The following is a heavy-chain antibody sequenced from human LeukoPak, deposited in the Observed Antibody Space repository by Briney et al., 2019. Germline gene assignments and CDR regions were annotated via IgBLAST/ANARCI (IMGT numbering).Heavy chain of an antibody. CDR2: IYCSGSTSCGST. CDR1: GASIFGQY. D-gene: IGHD5-12*01. V-gene: IGHV4-4*08. J-gene: IGHJ5*02. CDR3: ARDLISEYSRSHSHYDP. Sequence: SETLSLTCTVSGASIFGQYWSWIRRPPGKGLEWIGYIYCSGSTSCGSTSYNPSLKSRVTISVDKNQLSLRLTSVTAADTAVYYCARDLISEYSRSHSHYDPWGQGTLVTVSS.